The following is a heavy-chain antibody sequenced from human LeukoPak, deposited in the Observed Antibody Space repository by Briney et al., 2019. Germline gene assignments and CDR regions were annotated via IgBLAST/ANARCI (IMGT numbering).Heavy chain of an antibody. D-gene: IGHD6-25*01. CDR3: ARGPLEVGQRRNYYYYGMDV. CDR1: GGSISSYY. CDR2: IYYSGST. Sequence: PSETLSLTCTVSGGSISSYYWSWIRQPPGKGLEWSGYIYYSGSTNYNPSLKSRVTISVDTSKNQFSLKLSSVTAADTAVYYCARGPLEVGQRRNYYYYGMDVWGQGPTVTVSS. V-gene: IGHV4-59*01. J-gene: IGHJ6*02.